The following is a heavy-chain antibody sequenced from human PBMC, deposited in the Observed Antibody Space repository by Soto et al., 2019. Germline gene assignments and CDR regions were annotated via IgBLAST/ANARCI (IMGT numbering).Heavy chain of an antibody. CDR1: GGSISSSSYY. Sequence: SETLSLTCTVSGGSISSSSYYWRWIRQPPGKGLEWIGSIFYSGSTYYNPSLKSRVTISVDTSKNQFSLKLTSVTAADAAVYYCARHQAGPFDYWGQGTLVTVSS. J-gene: IGHJ4*02. V-gene: IGHV4-39*01. CDR3: ARHQAGPFDY. CDR2: IFYSGST. D-gene: IGHD6-13*01.